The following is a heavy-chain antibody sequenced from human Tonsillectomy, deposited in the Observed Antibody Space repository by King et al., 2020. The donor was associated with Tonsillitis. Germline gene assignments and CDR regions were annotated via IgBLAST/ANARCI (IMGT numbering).Heavy chain of an antibody. J-gene: IGHJ4*02. V-gene: IGHV3-23*04. Sequence: VQLVESGGGLVQPGGSLRLSCAASGFTFSSYAMRWVRQAPGKGLEWVSAISGSGDNTYYADSVKGRFTISRDNSKNTLYLQMNSLIAEDTAVYYCAKGLCSGGTCYYDYWGQGTLVTVSS. CDR3: AKGLCSGGTCYYDY. D-gene: IGHD2-15*01. CDR1: GFTFSSYA. CDR2: ISGSGDNT.